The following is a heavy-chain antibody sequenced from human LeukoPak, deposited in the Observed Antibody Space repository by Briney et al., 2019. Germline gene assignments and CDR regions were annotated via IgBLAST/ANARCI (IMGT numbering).Heavy chain of an antibody. J-gene: IGHJ3*02. CDR1: GYTFTSYD. CDR3: ARVGLVVVPDAFDI. V-gene: IGHV1-8*01. CDR2: MNPNSGNT. D-gene: IGHD3-22*01. Sequence: GSVKVSCKASGYTFTSYDINWVRQATGQGLEWMGWMNPNSGNTGYAQKFQGRVTMTRNTSISTAYMELSSLRSEDTAVYYCARVGLVVVPDAFDIWGQGTMVTVSS.